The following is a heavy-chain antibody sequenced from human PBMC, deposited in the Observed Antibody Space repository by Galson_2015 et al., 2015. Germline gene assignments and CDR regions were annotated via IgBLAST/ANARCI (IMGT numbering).Heavy chain of an antibody. Sequence: SLRLSCAASGFTFSAYAMHWVRQAPGKGLEWVAVISYDGSKKYYADSVKGRFTISRDNSKNTLYLQMNSLRAEDTAVYYCARDPQDNSGWSCYFDYSVQGTLVTVSS. CDR3: ARDPQDNSGWSCYFDY. J-gene: IGHJ4*02. CDR1: GFTFSAYA. CDR2: ISYDGSKK. V-gene: IGHV3-30-3*01. D-gene: IGHD6-19*01.